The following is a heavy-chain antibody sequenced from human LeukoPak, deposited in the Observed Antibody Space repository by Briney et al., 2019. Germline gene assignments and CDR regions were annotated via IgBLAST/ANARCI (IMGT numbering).Heavy chain of an antibody. D-gene: IGHD6-19*01. CDR3: ARAWTPDIAVAGIFDS. Sequence: ASVRISCKASGYMFKNYALHWVRQAPGQSLEWMGWINTGNGNTKYSQNFQGRVTITRDTSASTAYMDLTSLRSEDTAVYYCARAWTPDIAVAGIFDSWGQGAQVTVSS. CDR2: INTGNGNT. V-gene: IGHV1-3*04. J-gene: IGHJ4*02. CDR1: GYMFKNYA.